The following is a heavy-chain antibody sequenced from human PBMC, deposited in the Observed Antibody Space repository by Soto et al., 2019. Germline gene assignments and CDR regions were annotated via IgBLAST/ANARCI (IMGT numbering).Heavy chain of an antibody. D-gene: IGHD7-27*01. CDR3: ARDGDGGWGN. Sequence: EVQLVESGGGVIQPGGSLRLSCAASGLYVGSSYMSWVRQAPGKRLEWISYISGGGETYYSNSVKGRFTISKDNSKNTLFLQMHSVRAEVTAVYYCARDGDGGWGNWGRGVQVTVTS. V-gene: IGHV3-53*01. J-gene: IGHJ4*02. CDR1: GLYVGSSY. CDR2: ISGGGET.